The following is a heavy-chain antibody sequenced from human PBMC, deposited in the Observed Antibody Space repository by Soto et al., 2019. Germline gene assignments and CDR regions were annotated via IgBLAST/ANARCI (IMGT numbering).Heavy chain of an antibody. V-gene: IGHV4-31*03. D-gene: IGHD3-10*01. CDR3: ARARVLWFGELLTVDWFDP. CDR2: IYYSGST. J-gene: IGHJ5*02. CDR1: GGSISSGGYH. Sequence: QMQLQESGPGLVKPSQTLSLTCTVSGGSISSGGYHWSWIRQHPGKGLEWIGNIYYSGSTYYNPSLKSRVTISVDTSKSQFSLNLTSVTAADTAVYYCARARVLWFGELLTVDWFDPWGQGTVVTVSS.